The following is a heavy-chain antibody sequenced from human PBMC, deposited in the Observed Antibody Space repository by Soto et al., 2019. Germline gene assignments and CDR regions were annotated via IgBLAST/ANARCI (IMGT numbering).Heavy chain of an antibody. CDR1: GGTFSSYA. CDR2: IIPIFGTA. CDR3: ATSPEYSGYDPRPPTWFDP. D-gene: IGHD5-12*01. J-gene: IGHJ5*02. V-gene: IGHV1-69*13. Sequence: SVKVACKASGGTFSSYAISWVRQAPGQGLEWMGGIIPIFGTANYAQKFQGRVTITADESTSTAYMELSSLRSEDTAVYYCATSPEYSGYDPRPPTWFDPWGQGTLVTVSP.